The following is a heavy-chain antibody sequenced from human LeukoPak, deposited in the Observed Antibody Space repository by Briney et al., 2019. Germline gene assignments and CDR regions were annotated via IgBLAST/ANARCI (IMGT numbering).Heavy chain of an antibody. V-gene: IGHV4-4*07. D-gene: IGHD3-10*01. Sequence: SETLSLTCTVSGGSTSSDYWNWIRQPAGKGLEWIGRIDINGNNNYNPSLKSRVTISVDTSKNQFSLKLSSVTAADTAVYYCARQTMVRGVIGWFDPWGQGTLVTVSS. CDR3: ARQTMVRGVIGWFDP. CDR2: IDINGNN. J-gene: IGHJ5*02. CDR1: GGSTSSDY.